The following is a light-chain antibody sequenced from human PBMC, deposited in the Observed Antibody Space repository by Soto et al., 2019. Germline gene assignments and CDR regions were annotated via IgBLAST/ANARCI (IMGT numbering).Light chain of an antibody. CDR3: CSYAGSPTYV. CDR1: SSDVGGYNY. J-gene: IGLJ1*01. Sequence: QSALTQPRSVSGSPGQSVTISCTGTSSDVGGYNYVSWYQQHPGKAPKVMIYDVSERPSGVPDRFSGSKPGNTASLTISGLQAEDEADYYCCSYAGSPTYVFGTGTKVTVL. CDR2: DVS. V-gene: IGLV2-11*01.